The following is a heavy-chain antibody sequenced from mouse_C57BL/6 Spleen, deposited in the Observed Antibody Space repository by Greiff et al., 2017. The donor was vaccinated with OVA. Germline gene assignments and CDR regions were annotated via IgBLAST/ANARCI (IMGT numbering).Heavy chain of an antibody. CDR1: GYTFTSYW. D-gene: IGHD2-1*01. CDR3: ARKKENGNPGDY. CDR2: IDPSDSYT. V-gene: IGHV1-69*01. J-gene: IGHJ2*01. Sequence: VQLQQPGAELVMPGASVKLSCKASGYTFTSYWMHWVKQRPGQGLEWIGEIDPSDSYTNYNQKFKGKSTLTVDKSSSTAYMQLSSLTSQDSAVYYCARKKENGNPGDYWGQGTPLTVSS.